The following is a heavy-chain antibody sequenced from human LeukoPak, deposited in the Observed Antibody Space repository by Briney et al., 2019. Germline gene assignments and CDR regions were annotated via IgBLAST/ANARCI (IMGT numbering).Heavy chain of an antibody. Sequence: GGSLRLSCVDSGFTFSSAAMGWVRQGPGEGLEWVSTISDSGGSTYYADSVKGRFTISRDNSKNTLYLQMNSLRAEDTAVYFCARRSGVAVAGAFDYWGQGTLVTVSS. CDR2: ISDSGGST. J-gene: IGHJ4*02. V-gene: IGHV3-23*01. D-gene: IGHD6-19*01. CDR3: ARRSGVAVAGAFDY. CDR1: GFTFSSAA.